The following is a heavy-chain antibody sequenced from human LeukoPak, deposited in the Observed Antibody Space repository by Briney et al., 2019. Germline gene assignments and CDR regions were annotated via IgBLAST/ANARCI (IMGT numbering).Heavy chain of an antibody. J-gene: IGHJ4*02. D-gene: IGHD3-10*01. CDR2: ISGSSSYI. V-gene: IGHV3-21*06. CDR3: ARETYYYGSGSYLYDY. CDR1: GFTFSSYS. Sequence: PGRSLRLSCAASGFTFSSYSMNWVGQAPGKGLEWVSSISGSSSYIYYADSVKGRCTISRDNAKNSLYLQMNSLRAEDTAVYYCARETYYYGSGSYLYDYWGQGTLVTVSS.